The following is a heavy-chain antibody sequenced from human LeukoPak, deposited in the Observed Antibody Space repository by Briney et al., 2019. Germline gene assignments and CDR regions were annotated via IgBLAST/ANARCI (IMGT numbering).Heavy chain of an antibody. D-gene: IGHD3-3*01. Sequence: SETLSLTCTVSGGSISSYYWSWIRQPAGKGLEWIGRIYTSGSTNYNPSLKSRVTMSVDTSKNQFSLKLSSVTAADTAVYYCARVYDFWSGPNWYFDLWGRGTLVTVSS. CDR3: ARVYDFWSGPNWYFDL. CDR1: GGSISSYY. V-gene: IGHV4-4*07. CDR2: IYTSGST. J-gene: IGHJ2*01.